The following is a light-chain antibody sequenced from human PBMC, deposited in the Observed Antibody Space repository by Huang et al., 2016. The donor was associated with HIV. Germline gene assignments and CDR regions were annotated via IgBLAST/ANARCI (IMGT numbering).Light chain of an antibody. V-gene: IGKV3-15*01. Sequence: ELVMTQSPATLSVSPGERATLAYRAKKVVSSNLAWYQQRRGHAPSLLIYGSSTRAPGIPARFSGSGSGTEFTLTISSLQSEDFALYYCQQYNNWLLSFGGGTRVDI. CDR1: KVVSSN. CDR3: QQYNNWLLS. J-gene: IGKJ4*01. CDR2: GSS.